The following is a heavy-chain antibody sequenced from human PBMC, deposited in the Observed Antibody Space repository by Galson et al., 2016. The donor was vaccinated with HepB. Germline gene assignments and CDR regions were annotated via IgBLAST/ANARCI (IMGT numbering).Heavy chain of an antibody. CDR3: AREPGRIQLYLHSFGMDV. D-gene: IGHD1-1*01. CDR2: ISYDGSNK. V-gene: IGHV3-30*03. CDR1: GFTFSSYG. J-gene: IGHJ6*02. Sequence: LRLSCAASGFTFSSYGMHWVRQAPGKGLEWVAFISYDGSNKKYADSVKGRFTISRDNSKKTLYLQMNSLRAEDTAVYYCAREPGRIQLYLHSFGMDVWGQGTTVTVSS.